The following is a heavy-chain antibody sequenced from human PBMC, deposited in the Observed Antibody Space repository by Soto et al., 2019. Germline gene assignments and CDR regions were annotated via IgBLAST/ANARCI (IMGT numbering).Heavy chain of an antibody. V-gene: IGHV4-4*07. CDR2: IYSNGRT. CDR1: GGSISNNY. Sequence: QVQLQESGPRLVKPSETLSLTCNVSGGSISNNYWTWIRQPAGKGREWIGRIYSNGRTNFNPSLKSRISISIDTSKNQFSLKLTSVTAADTAVYYCARSYRDSYEHWGQGTLVTVSS. J-gene: IGHJ1*01. D-gene: IGHD4-17*01. CDR3: ARSYRDSYEH.